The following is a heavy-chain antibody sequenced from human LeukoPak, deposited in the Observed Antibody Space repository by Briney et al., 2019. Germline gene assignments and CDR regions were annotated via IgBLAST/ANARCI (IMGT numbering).Heavy chain of an antibody. V-gene: IGHV3-30*02. D-gene: IGHD4-11*01. CDR3: ANLPSRIVSTAY. CDR1: GFTFSSYG. J-gene: IGHJ4*02. CDR2: IRYDGSNK. Sequence: PGGSLRLSCAASGFTFSSYGMHWVRQAPGKGLEWVAFIRYDGSNKYYADSVKGRFTISRDNSKNTLYLQMNSLRAEDTAVYYCANLPSRIVSTAYWGQGTLVTVSS.